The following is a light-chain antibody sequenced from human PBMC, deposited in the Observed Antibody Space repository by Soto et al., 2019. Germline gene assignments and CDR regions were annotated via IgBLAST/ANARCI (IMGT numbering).Light chain of an antibody. CDR2: AAS. V-gene: IGKV1-9*01. Sequence: IQLTQSPSSLSASVGDRVTITCGASQGISSYLAWYQQKPGKAPKLLISAASTLHSGVPSRFSGSGSGTDFTLTISSLQPEDFETFYCQHLHSYPLTFGGGTKVDIK. CDR3: QHLHSYPLT. CDR1: QGISSY. J-gene: IGKJ4*01.